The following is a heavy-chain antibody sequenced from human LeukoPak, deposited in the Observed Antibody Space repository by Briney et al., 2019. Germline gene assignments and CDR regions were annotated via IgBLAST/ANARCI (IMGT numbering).Heavy chain of an antibody. CDR1: GGSFSGYY. D-gene: IGHD2-21*02. V-gene: IGHV4-59*01. CDR3: ARERAYCGGDCSDAFDI. J-gene: IGHJ3*02. CDR2: IYYSGST. Sequence: SETLSLTCAVYGGSFSGYYWSWIRQPPGKGLDWIGYIYYSGSTNYNPSLKSRVTISVDTSKNQFSLKLSSVTAADTAVYYCARERAYCGGDCSDAFDIWGQGTMVTVSS.